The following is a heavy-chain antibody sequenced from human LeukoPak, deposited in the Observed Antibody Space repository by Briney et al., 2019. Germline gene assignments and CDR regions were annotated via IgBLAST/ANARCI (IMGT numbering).Heavy chain of an antibody. CDR2: INSYGSST. V-gene: IGHV3-74*01. J-gene: IGHJ4*02. CDR3: ARDLGDAYNEVDY. CDR1: GFTFRIYC. D-gene: IGHD5-24*01. Sequence: PGVSVGLSCAASGFTFRIYCMHWVRQAPGKGLVGVSRINSYGSSTSYADSVRGRFTVSRHDAKNSLYRAMNSLRAEDTAVYYCARDLGDAYNEVDYWGQGTLVTVSS.